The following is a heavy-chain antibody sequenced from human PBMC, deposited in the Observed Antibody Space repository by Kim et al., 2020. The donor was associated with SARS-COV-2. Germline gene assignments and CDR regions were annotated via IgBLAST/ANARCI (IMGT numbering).Heavy chain of an antibody. CDR1: GFTFSSYD. D-gene: IGHD1-26*01. J-gene: IGHJ6*02. CDR2: IGTAGDT. V-gene: IGHV3-13*04. CDR3: ARGPGWAVGYYYYYGMDV. Sequence: GGSLRLSCAASGFTFSSYDMHWVRQATGKGLEWVSAIGTAGDTYYPGSVKGRFTISRENAKNSLYLQMNSLRAGDTAVYYCARGPGWAVGYYYYYGMDVWGQGTTVTVSS.